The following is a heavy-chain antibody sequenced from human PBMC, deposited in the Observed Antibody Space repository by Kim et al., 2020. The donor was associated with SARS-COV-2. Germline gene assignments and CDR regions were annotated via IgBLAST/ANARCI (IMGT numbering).Heavy chain of an antibody. CDR3: ARRGGLLWFGELLLPTAGWFDP. V-gene: IGHV1-2*02. Sequence: ASVKVSCKASGYTFTGYYMHWVRQAPGQGLEWMGWINPNSGGTNYAQKFQGRVTMTRDTSISTAYMELSRLRSDDTAVYYCARRGGLLWFGELLLPTAGWFDPWGQGTLVTVSS. J-gene: IGHJ5*02. CDR1: GYTFTGYY. CDR2: INPNSGGT. D-gene: IGHD3-10*01.